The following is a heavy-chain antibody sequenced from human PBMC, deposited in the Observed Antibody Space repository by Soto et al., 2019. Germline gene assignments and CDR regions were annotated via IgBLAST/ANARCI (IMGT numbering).Heavy chain of an antibody. CDR1: GFTFSSYS. J-gene: IGHJ4*02. Sequence: GGSLRLSCAASGFTFSSYSMNWVRQAPGKGLEWVSSISSSSSYIYYADSVKGRFTISRDNAKNSLYLQMNSLRAEDTAVYYFARFTITFGGVIVPYFDYWGQGTQVTVSS. D-gene: IGHD3-16*02. CDR3: ARFTITFGGVIVPYFDY. V-gene: IGHV3-21*01. CDR2: ISSSSSYI.